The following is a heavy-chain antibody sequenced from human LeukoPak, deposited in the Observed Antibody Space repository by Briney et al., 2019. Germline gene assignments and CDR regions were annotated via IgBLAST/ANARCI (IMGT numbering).Heavy chain of an antibody. CDR3: ARSGGYGGNVMDY. CDR2: IIPILGIA. CDR1: GGTFSSYT. D-gene: IGHD4-23*01. J-gene: IGHJ4*02. Sequence: ASVKVSCKASGGTFSSYTISWVRQAPGQGLEWTGRIIPILGIANYAQKFQGRVTITADKSTSTAYMELSSLRSEDTAVYYCARSGGYGGNVMDYWGQGTLVTVSS. V-gene: IGHV1-69*02.